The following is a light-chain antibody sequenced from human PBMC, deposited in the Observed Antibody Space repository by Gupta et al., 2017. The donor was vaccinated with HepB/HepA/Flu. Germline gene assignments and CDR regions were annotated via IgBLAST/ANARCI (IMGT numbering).Light chain of an antibody. CDR3: NSRDSSGNHPIV. J-gene: IGLJ1*01. V-gene: IGLV3-19*01. CDR2: GKN. CDR1: SLRSYY. Sequence: SSELTQDPAVSVALGQTVRHTCQGGSLRSYYASWYKQKPGQAPVLVIYGKNNRPAGIPDRFSGSSSGNTASLTITEAQAEDEADYYCNSRDSSGNHPIVFRTGTKVTVL.